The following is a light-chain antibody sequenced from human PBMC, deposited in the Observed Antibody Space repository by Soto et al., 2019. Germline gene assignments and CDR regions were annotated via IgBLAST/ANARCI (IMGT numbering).Light chain of an antibody. CDR3: HQYNNWPLT. Sequence: IVMTQSPATLSVSPGERVTLSCRASQGIASKLAWYQQKPGQAPRLLIYGASTRATGIPATFSGSESGTEFTLTISSLQSEDFAVYYCHQYNNWPLTFGGGTKVEIK. V-gene: IGKV3-15*01. CDR1: QGIASK. J-gene: IGKJ4*01. CDR2: GAS.